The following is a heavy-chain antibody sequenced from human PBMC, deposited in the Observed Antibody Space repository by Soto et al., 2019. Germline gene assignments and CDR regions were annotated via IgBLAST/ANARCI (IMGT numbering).Heavy chain of an antibody. Sequence: ASVKVSCKASGYTFTSYDINWVRQATGQGFEWMGWMNPNSGNTGYAQKFQGRVTMTRNTSISTAYMELSSLRSEDTAVYYCARGITYYYGSGSCSIFDYWGQGTLVTVSS. V-gene: IGHV1-8*01. CDR3: ARGITYYYGSGSCSIFDY. CDR1: GYTFTSYD. D-gene: IGHD3-10*01. J-gene: IGHJ4*02. CDR2: MNPNSGNT.